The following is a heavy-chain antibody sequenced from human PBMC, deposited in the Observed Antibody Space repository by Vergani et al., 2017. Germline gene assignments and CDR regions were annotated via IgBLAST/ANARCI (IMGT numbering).Heavy chain of an antibody. J-gene: IGHJ6*02. D-gene: IGHD3-9*01. V-gene: IGHV3-9*01. CDR3: AKDIYDILTSYGMDV. CDR1: GFTFDDYA. Sequence: EVQLVESGGGLVQPGRSLRLSCAASGFTFDDYAMHWVRQAPGKGLEWVSGISWNSGSTGYADSVKGRFTISRDNAKNFLYLQMNSLRAEDTALYYCAKDIYDILTSYGMDVWGQGTTVTVSS. CDR2: ISWNSGST.